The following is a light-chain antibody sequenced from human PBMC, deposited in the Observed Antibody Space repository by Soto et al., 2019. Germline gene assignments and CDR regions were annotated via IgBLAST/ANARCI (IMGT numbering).Light chain of an antibody. CDR3: QQSYSTTWT. Sequence: DIQMTQSPSSLSASVGCRGTITCRSSQGISTYLDWYQQKPGKAPKLLIYAASTFQSGVPSRFSGSGSETDFTLTISSLQPEDFATYSCQQSYSTTWTFGKGTKV. CDR1: QGISTY. CDR2: AAS. V-gene: IGKV1-39*01. J-gene: IGKJ1*01.